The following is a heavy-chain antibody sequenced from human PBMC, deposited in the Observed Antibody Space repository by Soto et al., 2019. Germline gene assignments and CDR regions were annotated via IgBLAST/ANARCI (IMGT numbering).Heavy chain of an antibody. CDR1: GGTFSNSA. CDR2: IMPIFRTP. CDR3: ARDKDRAQLGGNYYYILDV. D-gene: IGHD3-3*02. Sequence: QVQLEQSGAEVKKPGSSVKVSCKASGGTFSNSAISWVRQAPGQGLEWMGGIMPIFRTPDYAQKFQGRVTITAEESTSTASMELSGLRSADTAIYYCARDKDRAQLGGNYYYILDVWGQGTTVTVSS. J-gene: IGHJ6*02. V-gene: IGHV1-69*12.